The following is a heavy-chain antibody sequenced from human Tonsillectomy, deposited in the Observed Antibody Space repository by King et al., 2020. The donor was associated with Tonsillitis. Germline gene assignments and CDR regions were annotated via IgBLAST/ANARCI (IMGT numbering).Heavy chain of an antibody. CDR1: GGSISSYY. CDR3: ARAYCGGDCYSYYFDY. D-gene: IGHD2-21*02. Sequence: QLQESGPGLVKPSETLSLTCTVSGGSISSYYWSWIRQPPGKGLEWMGYIYYSGSTNYNPSLKSRGTITVDTAKNQFSLKLSSVTAADTAVYYCARAYCGGDCYSYYFDYWGQGTLVTVSS. J-gene: IGHJ4*02. V-gene: IGHV4-59*01. CDR2: IYYSGST.